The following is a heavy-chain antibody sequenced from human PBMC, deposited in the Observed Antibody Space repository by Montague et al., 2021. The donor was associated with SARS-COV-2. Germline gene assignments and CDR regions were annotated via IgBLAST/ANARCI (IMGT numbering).Heavy chain of an antibody. CDR3: ARGRSYSSWYGVNWFDP. V-gene: IGHV4-34*01. Sequence: SETLSLTCAVYGGSFSGYYWSWIRKPPGKGLEWNGEINHSGSTNYNPSLKSRVTISVDTSKNQFSLKLSSVTAADTAVYYCARGRSYSSWYGVNWFDPWGQGTLVTVSS. CDR1: GGSFSGYY. J-gene: IGHJ5*02. CDR2: INHSGST. D-gene: IGHD6-13*01.